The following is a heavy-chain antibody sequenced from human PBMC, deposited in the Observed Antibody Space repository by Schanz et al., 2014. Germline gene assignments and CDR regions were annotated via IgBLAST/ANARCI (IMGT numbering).Heavy chain of an antibody. D-gene: IGHD3-3*01. V-gene: IGHV3-33*08. CDR1: GFSFSTYA. Sequence: QVQLVESGGGVVQPGRSLRLSCAASGFSFSTYAMHWVRQAPGKGLEWVAVILYDGSKTYYADSVKGRFTISRDNSKNTLSLQMNSLRAEDTAVYYCARDKGGYYPFDYWGQGTLGTVSS. CDR2: ILYDGSKT. J-gene: IGHJ4*02. CDR3: ARDKGGYYPFDY.